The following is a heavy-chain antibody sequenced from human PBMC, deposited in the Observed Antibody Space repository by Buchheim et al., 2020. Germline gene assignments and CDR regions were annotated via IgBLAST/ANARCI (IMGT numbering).Heavy chain of an antibody. CDR2: LSYDGCNN. CDR1: GFTFSSYA. D-gene: IGHD4-17*01. Sequence: QVQLVESGGGVVQPGRSLRLSCAASGFTFSSYAMHWVRHAPGKGLEWVAVLSYDGCNNYYADSVKGRFTLSSVNSKQTLYLQMNSLRAEDTAVYYCASQSLRTPTGGAFDYWGQGTL. CDR3: ASQSLRTPTGGAFDY. V-gene: IGHV3-30*04. J-gene: IGHJ4*02.